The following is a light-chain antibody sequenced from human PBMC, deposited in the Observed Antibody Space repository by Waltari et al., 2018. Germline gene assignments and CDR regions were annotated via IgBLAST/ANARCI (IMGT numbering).Light chain of an antibody. V-gene: IGLV2-14*01. Sequence: ALTQPASVSGSPGQSISISCAGTTSDIGSYDLVTWYQKYPGKAPKLIIYEVKNRPSDISPRFSASKSGDTASLTISGLQAEDEAEYYCASYVNSFALVFGGGTKVSVL. CDR3: ASYVNSFALV. J-gene: IGLJ2*01. CDR1: TSDIGSYDL. CDR2: EVK.